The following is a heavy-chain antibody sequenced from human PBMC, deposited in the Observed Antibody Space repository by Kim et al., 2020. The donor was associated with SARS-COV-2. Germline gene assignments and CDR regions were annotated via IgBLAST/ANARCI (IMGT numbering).Heavy chain of an antibody. Sequence: AASVEGRITISRDNSKNTRYLQMNSLRAEDTAVYYCARDGDWNYGNWYFDLWGRGTLVTVSS. D-gene: IGHD1-7*01. V-gene: IGHV3-30*07. CDR3: ARDGDWNYGNWYFDL. J-gene: IGHJ2*01.